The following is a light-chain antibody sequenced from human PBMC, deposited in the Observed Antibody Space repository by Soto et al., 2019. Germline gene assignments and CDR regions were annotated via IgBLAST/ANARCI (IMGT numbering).Light chain of an antibody. CDR3: SSYTSSGTLVV. V-gene: IGLV2-14*01. Sequence: QSVLTQPASVSGSPGQSITISCTGTSSDIGGYKYVSWYQQHPGKAPKLMIFEVSNRPSGVSNRFSGSKSGNTASLTISGLQADDEADYDCSSYTSSGTLVVFGGGTKVTVL. J-gene: IGLJ2*01. CDR1: SSDIGGYKY. CDR2: EVS.